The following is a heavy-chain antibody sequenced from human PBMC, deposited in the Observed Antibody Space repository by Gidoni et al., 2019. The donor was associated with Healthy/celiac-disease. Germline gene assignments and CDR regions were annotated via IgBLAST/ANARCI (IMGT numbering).Heavy chain of an antibody. CDR1: GGSISSGSYY. Sequence: QVQLQESGPGLVKPSQTLSLTCTVPGGSISSGSYYWSWLRQPAGKGLEWIGRIYTSGSTNYNPSLKSRVTISVDTSKNQFSLKLSSVTAADTAVYYCAREDSRYYFDYWGQGTLVTVSS. V-gene: IGHV4-61*02. D-gene: IGHD2-15*01. J-gene: IGHJ4*02. CDR2: IYTSGST. CDR3: AREDSRYYFDY.